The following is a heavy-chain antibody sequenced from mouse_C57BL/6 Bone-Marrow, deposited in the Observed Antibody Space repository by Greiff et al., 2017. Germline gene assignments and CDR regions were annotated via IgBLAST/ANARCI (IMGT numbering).Heavy chain of an antibody. CDR2: IDPANGNT. J-gene: IGHJ3*01. CDR3: ASYDGNLAWFAY. D-gene: IGHD2-1*01. Sequence: VQLMESVAELVRPGASVKLSCTASGFNIKNTYMHWVKQMPEQGLEWIGRIDPANGNTKYAPKFQGKATITADTSTNTSYLQLSSLTTEDTAIYYCASYDGNLAWFAYWGQGTLVTVSA. V-gene: IGHV14-3*01. CDR1: GFNIKNTY.